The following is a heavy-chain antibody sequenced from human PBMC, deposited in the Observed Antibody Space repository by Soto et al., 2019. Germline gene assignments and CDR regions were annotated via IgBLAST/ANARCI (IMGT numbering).Heavy chain of an antibody. CDR2: INPGESIT. CDR1: GFTFSSYW. J-gene: IGHJ4*02. V-gene: IGHV3-74*01. Sequence: EEQLVESGGGLFQPGGSLRLSCAASGFTFSSYWMHWVRQAPGKGLVWVARINPGESITVYADCVKGRFTISRDNAKNTLYLQMKRLRGDDTAVYYCARVPTGKYGVWNYWGQGTLVTVSS. D-gene: IGHD2-8*01. CDR3: ARVPTGKYGVWNY.